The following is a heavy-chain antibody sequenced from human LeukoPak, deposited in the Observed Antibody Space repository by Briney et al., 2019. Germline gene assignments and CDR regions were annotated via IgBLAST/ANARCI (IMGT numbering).Heavy chain of an antibody. CDR3: ARRDSPSMFDY. Sequence: PSETLSLTCPASGGSISSSDHYWGWIRQPPGKGLEWIGSIHYSGRTSYNPSLKSRVTISIDASKNQFSLRLNSVTAADAAVYYCARRDSPSMFDYWGQGTLVTVSS. V-gene: IGHV4-39*01. CDR2: IHYSGRT. D-gene: IGHD2-21*01. J-gene: IGHJ4*02. CDR1: GGSISSSDHY.